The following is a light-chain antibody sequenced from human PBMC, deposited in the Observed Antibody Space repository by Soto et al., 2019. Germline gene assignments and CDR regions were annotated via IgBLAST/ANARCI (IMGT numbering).Light chain of an antibody. J-gene: IGLJ3*02. V-gene: IGLV2-23*03. CDR1: SSDVGSYNL. Sequence: QSVLTQPASVSGSPGQSITISCTGTSSDVGSYNLVSWYQQHPGKAPKVMIYEGSKRPSGVSNRFSGSKSGNTASLTISGLQDDDEAAYYCCSYAGSRTLDVVFGGGTKLTVL. CDR2: EGS. CDR3: CSYAGSRTLDVV.